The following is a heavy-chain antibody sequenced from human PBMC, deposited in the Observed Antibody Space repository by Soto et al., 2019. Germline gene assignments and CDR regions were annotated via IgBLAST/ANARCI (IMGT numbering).Heavy chain of an antibody. CDR2: VHSSGGT. D-gene: IGHD3-22*01. V-gene: IGHV4-39*02. J-gene: IGHJ4*02. Sequence: SETLSLTCTVSGGSIKYGDYFWGWIRQPPGKGLEWIGSVHSSGGTYYNPSLNGRVTISIDTSNNHFSLNLISVTAADTAVYYCATYSYLLDTSGYHDVWGQGLQVTVSS. CDR1: GGSIKYGDYF. CDR3: ATYSYLLDTSGYHDV.